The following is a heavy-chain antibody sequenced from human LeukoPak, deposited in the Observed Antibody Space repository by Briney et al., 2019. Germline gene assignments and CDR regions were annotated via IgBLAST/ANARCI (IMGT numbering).Heavy chain of an antibody. D-gene: IGHD1-14*01. V-gene: IGHV4-38-2*02. CDR3: ARVNNSLRLAAYYYYYMDV. CDR1: VYSTSSGYY. Sequence: SETLSLTCTVSVYSTSSGYYWGWIRQPPGKGLEWIGSIYHSGSTYYNPSLKSRVTISVDTSKNQFSLKLSSVTAADTAVYYCARVNNSLRLAAYYYYYMDVWGKGTTVTVSS. J-gene: IGHJ6*03. CDR2: IYHSGST.